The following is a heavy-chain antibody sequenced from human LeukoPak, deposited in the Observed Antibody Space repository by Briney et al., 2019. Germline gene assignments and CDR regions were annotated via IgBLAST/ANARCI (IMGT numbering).Heavy chain of an antibody. CDR1: GYTFTSYA. CDR3: ARDLRMVRGLWFDP. D-gene: IGHD3-10*01. CDR2: INAGNGNT. V-gene: IGHV1-3*01. J-gene: IGHJ5*02. Sequence: ASVKVSCKASGYTFTSYAMHWVRQAPGQRLEWMGWINAGNGNTKYSQKFQGRVTITRDTSASTAYMELSSLRSEDTAVYYCARDLRMVRGLWFDPWGQGTLVTVSS.